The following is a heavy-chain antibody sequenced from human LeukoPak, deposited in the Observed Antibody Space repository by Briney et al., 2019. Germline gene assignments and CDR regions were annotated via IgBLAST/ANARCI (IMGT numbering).Heavy chain of an antibody. CDR3: ARDQRYCSCTSCHHFDY. Sequence: GGSLRPSCAASGFTFSSYSMNWVRQAPGKGLEWVSSISSSSSYIYYADSVKGRFTISRDNAKNSLYLQMNSLRAEDTAVYYCARDQRYCSCTSCHHFDYWGQGTLVTVSS. CDR1: GFTFSSYS. D-gene: IGHD2-2*01. CDR2: ISSSSSYI. V-gene: IGHV3-21*01. J-gene: IGHJ4*02.